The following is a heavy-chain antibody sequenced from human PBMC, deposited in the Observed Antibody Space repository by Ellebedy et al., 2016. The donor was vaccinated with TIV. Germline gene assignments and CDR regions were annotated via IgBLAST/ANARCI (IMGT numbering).Heavy chain of an antibody. V-gene: IGHV3-23*01. CDR2: ITGSGGNT. CDR3: AKEPQKLGVGLDY. Sequence: GGSLRLXXAASGFTFSSYAMSWVRQAPGKGLEWVSAITGSGGNTYYADSVKGRFTISRDNSKNTLYLQMNSLRGEDTAIYYCAKEPQKLGVGLDYWGQGTLVTVSS. D-gene: IGHD7-27*01. CDR1: GFTFSSYA. J-gene: IGHJ4*02.